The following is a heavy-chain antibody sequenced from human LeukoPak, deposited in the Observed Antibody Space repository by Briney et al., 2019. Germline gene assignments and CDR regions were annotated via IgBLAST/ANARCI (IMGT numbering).Heavy chain of an antibody. J-gene: IGHJ4*02. Sequence: ASVKVSCKASGYTFTSYGISWVRQAPGQGLEWMGWISAYNGNTNYAQKLQGRVTMTTDTSTSTAYMELRSLRSDDTAVYYCAREGQSYYDSSGFDYWGQGTLVTVSS. CDR1: GYTFTSYG. CDR2: ISAYNGNT. CDR3: AREGQSYYDSSGFDY. D-gene: IGHD3-22*01. V-gene: IGHV1-18*01.